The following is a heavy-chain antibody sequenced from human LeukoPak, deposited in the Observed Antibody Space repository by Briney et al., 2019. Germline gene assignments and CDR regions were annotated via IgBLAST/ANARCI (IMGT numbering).Heavy chain of an antibody. V-gene: IGHV3-23*01. CDR3: ARSIAAAGTRLFDY. D-gene: IGHD6-13*01. CDR1: GFSFSSHW. Sequence: PGGSLRLSCAASGFSFSSHWMSWVRQAPGKGLEWVSAISPSGGTTYYADSVKGRFTISRDNSKDTLYLRMNSLRAEDTAVYYCARSIAAAGTRLFDYWGQGILVTVSS. CDR2: ISPSGGTT. J-gene: IGHJ4*02.